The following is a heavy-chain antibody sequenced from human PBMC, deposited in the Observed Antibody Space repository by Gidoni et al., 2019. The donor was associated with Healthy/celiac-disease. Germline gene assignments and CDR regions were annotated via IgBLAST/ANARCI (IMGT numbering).Heavy chain of an antibody. CDR2: IWYDGSNK. V-gene: IGHV3-33*01. Sequence: QVQLVESGGGVVQPGRSLRLYCAASGFTFSSYAMHWFRPAPGKGLEWVAVIWYDGSNKYYADAVKGRFTISGDNSKNTLYLQMNSLRAEDTAVYYCARDRIPDSYCSSTSCYKDYYYGMDVWGQGTTVTVSS. J-gene: IGHJ6*02. D-gene: IGHD2-2*02. CDR1: GFTFSSYA. CDR3: ARDRIPDSYCSSTSCYKDYYYGMDV.